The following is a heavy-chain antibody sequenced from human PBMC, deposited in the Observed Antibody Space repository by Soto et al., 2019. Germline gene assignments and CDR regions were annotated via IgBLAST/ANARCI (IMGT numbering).Heavy chain of an antibody. Sequence: SQTLSLTCAISGDSVSSNSAAWHWIRQSPSRGLEWLTRTYYKSKWYNDYAVPVEGRITIKPDTSKNQISLQLNSVTPEDTTVYYCARSSAMTKGAIEMWGPGTMVTVSS. CDR3: ARSSAMTKGAIEM. V-gene: IGHV6-1*01. J-gene: IGHJ3*02. D-gene: IGHD4-17*01. CDR1: GDSVSSNSAA. CDR2: TYYKSKWYN.